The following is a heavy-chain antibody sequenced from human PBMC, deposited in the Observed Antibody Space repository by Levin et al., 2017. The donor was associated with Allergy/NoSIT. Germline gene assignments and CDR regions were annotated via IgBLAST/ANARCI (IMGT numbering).Heavy chain of an antibody. D-gene: IGHD5-24*01. CDR3: AKEGAEMATISAHDH. Sequence: PGGSLRLSCAASGFTFRNFGMSWVRQAPGKGPDWVSAISGGGGSTYYADSVKGRFTISRDNSKNTLYLQMNSLRGEDTAVYYCAKEGAEMATISAHDHWGQGTLVTVSS. J-gene: IGHJ4*02. CDR1: GFTFRNFG. CDR2: ISGGGGST. V-gene: IGHV3-23*01.